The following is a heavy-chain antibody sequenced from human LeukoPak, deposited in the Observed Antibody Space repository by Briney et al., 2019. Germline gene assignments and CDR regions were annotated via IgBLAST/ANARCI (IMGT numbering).Heavy chain of an antibody. J-gene: IGHJ3*02. CDR1: GFTFSSYS. D-gene: IGHD3-3*01. CDR2: ISSSSSYI. CDR3: ARSVVIRFLKGALPDAFDI. V-gene: IGHV3-21*01. Sequence: GGSLRLSCAASGFTFSSYSMNWVRQAPGKGLEWVSSISSSSSYIYYADSVKGRFTISRDNAKNSLYLQMNSLRAEDTAVYYCARSVVIRFLKGALPDAFDIWGQGTMVTVSS.